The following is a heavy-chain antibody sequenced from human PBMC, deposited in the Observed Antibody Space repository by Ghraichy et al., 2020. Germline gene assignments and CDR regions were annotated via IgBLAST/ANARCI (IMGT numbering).Heavy chain of an antibody. D-gene: IGHD3-9*01. CDR3: ARDQEAGGLTGYYNAIYYYYGMDV. CDR2: ISYDGSNK. Sequence: GGSLRLSCAASGFTFSSYAMHWVRQAPGKGLEWVAVISYDGSNKYYADSVKGRFTISRDNSKNTLYLQMNSLRAEDTAVYYCARDQEAGGLTGYYNAIYYYYGMDVWGQGTTVTISS. J-gene: IGHJ6*02. CDR1: GFTFSSYA. V-gene: IGHV3-30*01.